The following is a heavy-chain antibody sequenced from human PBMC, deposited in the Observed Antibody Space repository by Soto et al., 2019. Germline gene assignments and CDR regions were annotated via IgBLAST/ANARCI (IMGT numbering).Heavy chain of an antibody. CDR3: ARGRSEYCSSTSCYSPPLFDY. CDR1: GGSISSGGYS. Sequence: ASETLSLTCAVSGGSISSGGYSWSWIRQPPGKGLEWIGYIYHSGSTYYNPSLKSRVTISVDRSKNQFSLKLSSVTAADTAVYYCARGRSEYCSSTSCYSPPLFDYWGQGTLVTVSS. D-gene: IGHD2-2*01. V-gene: IGHV4-30-2*01. J-gene: IGHJ4*02. CDR2: IYHSGST.